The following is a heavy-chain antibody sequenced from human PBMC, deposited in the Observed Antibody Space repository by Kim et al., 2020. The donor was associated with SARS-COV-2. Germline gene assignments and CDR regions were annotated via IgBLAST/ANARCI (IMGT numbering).Heavy chain of an antibody. J-gene: IGHJ4*02. CDR3: ARGRYPAADPWDY. D-gene: IGHD1-26*01. V-gene: IGHV3-74*03. Sequence: YADSVKGRFTMSRDTAKNILYLQMSSRRAEDTAVYFCARGRYPAADPWDYWGQGTLVIVSS.